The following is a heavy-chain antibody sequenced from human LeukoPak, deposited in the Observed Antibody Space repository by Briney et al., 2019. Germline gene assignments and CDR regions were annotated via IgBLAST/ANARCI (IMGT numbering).Heavy chain of an antibody. CDR2: ISGSGGST. CDR1: GFTFSSYA. V-gene: IGHV3-23*01. D-gene: IGHD2-8*01. Sequence: GGSLRLSCEASGFTFSSYAMSWVRQAPGKGLEWVSAISGSGGSTYYADSVKGRFTISRDNSKNTLHLQMNSLRAEDTAVYYCAKEPRAPRILYLFDYWGQGTLVTVSS. J-gene: IGHJ4*02. CDR3: AKEPRAPRILYLFDY.